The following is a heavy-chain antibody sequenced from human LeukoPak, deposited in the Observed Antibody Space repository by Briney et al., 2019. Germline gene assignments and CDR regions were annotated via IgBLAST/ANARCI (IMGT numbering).Heavy chain of an antibody. J-gene: IGHJ4*02. V-gene: IGHV4-34*01. CDR1: GGSFRGYY. CDR2: INHSGST. CDR3: ASTERCSTTCPLDY. Sequence: SETLSLTCAVYGGSFRGYYWSWIRQPPGKGLEWIGEINHSGSTNYNPSLKSRVTISLDTSMKKFSLKLNSVTAADTAVYYCASTERCSTTCPLDYWGQGTLVTISS. D-gene: IGHD2-2*01.